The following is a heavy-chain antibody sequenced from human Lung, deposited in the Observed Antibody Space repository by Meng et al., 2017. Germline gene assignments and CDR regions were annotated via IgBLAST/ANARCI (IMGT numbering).Heavy chain of an antibody. CDR3: ARDEDISAAGKLFGDY. CDR1: GYNFPNYG. D-gene: IGHD6-13*01. J-gene: IGHJ4*02. Sequence: QVQLVQSGAEVKKPGASLEVSCKPSGYNFPNYGVPWMRQAPGQGLEWMGRIDPKDGDTHYEQKFQGRVTMTGDTSISTAYMELSGLRSDDTAMYYCARDEDISAAGKLFGDYWGQGTLVTVSS. CDR2: IDPKDGDT. V-gene: IGHV1-2*06.